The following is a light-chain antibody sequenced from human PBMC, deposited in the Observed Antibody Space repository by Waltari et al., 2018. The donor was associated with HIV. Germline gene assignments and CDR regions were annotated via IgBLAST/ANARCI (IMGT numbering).Light chain of an antibody. V-gene: IGKV1-5*03. CDR3: QQYNNLYT. CDR1: QSIGNW. J-gene: IGKJ2*01. CDR2: KAS. Sequence: DIQMTQSPSTVSASVGDRVTMTCRASQSIGNWLAWYQQRPGKAPKLLISKASSLESGVSSRFSGSGSGTDFILTISSLQPEDSATYYCQQYNNLYTFGPGTKLEIK.